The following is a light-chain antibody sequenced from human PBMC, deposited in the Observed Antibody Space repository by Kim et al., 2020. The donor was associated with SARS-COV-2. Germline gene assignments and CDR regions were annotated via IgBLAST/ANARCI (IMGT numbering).Light chain of an antibody. Sequence: QSVLTQPPSTSGTPGQRVTISCSGSSSNIGSYTVNWYQQLPGTAPKLLIYSNNQRPSGVPDRFSGSQSGTSASLAISGLQSEDEADYYCAAWDDSLNGRVFGGGTKLTVL. J-gene: IGLJ3*02. CDR1: SSNIGSYT. V-gene: IGLV1-44*01. CDR3: AAWDDSLNGRV. CDR2: SNN.